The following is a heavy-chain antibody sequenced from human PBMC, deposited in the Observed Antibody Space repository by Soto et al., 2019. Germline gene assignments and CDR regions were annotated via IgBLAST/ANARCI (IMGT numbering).Heavy chain of an antibody. Sequence: GRPLRPSSAACGFTFGIYAMSWARQARGKGLEWVSASSGSGDSTDYADSVKGRFTISRHNSKNTLYLQMTSLRAEDTAVYYCARNINSAYCTSGVCYTWDRHGNWFDPWGQGTLVTVSS. J-gene: IGHJ5*02. CDR2: SSGSGDST. CDR1: GFTFGIYA. V-gene: IGHV3-23*01. D-gene: IGHD2-8*01. CDR3: ARNINSAYCTSGVCYTWDRHGNWFDP.